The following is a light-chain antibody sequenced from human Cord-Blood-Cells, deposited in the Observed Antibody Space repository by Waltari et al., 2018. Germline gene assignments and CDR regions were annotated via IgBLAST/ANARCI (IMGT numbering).Light chain of an antibody. V-gene: IGLV2-11*01. J-gene: IGLJ2*01. Sequence: QSALTQTRSVSGSPGQSVTISCTGTSSDVGGYNHVTWYQQHPGNAPKLMIYGDSKRPSGVPDRFSGSKSGNTASLTISGLQAEDEADYYCCSYAGSYTVVFGGGTKLTVL. CDR1: SSDVGGYNH. CDR2: GDS. CDR3: CSYAGSYTVV.